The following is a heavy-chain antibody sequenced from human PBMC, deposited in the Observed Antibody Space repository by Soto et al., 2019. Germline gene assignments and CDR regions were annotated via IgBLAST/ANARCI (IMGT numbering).Heavy chain of an antibody. V-gene: IGHV4-34*01. J-gene: IGHJ3*02. CDR2: INHSGST. CDR3: ERAPLGRINRIPGGGTARGIVAI. Sequence: WETLSLTCAVYGGSFSGCYWSWSRQPPGKGLEWIGEINHSGSTNYNPSLKSRVTISVDTSKNQFSLKLSSVTAADTAVYYCERAPLGRINRIPGGGTARGIVAIWGQGTMVT. D-gene: IGHD3-10*01. CDR1: GGSFSGCY.